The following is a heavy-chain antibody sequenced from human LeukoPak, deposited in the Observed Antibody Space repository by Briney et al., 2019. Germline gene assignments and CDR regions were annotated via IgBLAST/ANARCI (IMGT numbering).Heavy chain of an antibody. V-gene: IGHV1-2*02. D-gene: IGHD1-26*01. Sequence: GASVKVSCKASGYTFTGYYMHWVRQAPGQGLEWRGWINPNSGGTNYAQKFQGRVTMTRDTSISTAYMELSRLRSDDTAVYYCATDHSGSFPGGDYWGQGTLVTVSS. CDR3: ATDHSGSFPGGDY. CDR1: GYTFTGYY. J-gene: IGHJ4*02. CDR2: INPNSGGT.